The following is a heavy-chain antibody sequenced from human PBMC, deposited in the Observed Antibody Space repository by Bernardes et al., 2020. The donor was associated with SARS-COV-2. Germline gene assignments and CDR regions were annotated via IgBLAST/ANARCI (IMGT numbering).Heavy chain of an antibody. D-gene: IGHD6-19*01. CDR2: IYWDDDK. J-gene: IGHJ1*01. V-gene: IGHV2-5*02. CDR3: ARTLMQWLVPYFQH. Sequence: SGPTLVKPTQTLTLTCTFSGFSLSTSGVGVGWIRQPPGKALEWLALIYWDDDKRYSPSLKSRLTITKDTSKNQVVLTMTNMDPLDTATYYCARTLMQWLVPYFQHWGQGTLVTVSS. CDR1: GFSLSTSGVG.